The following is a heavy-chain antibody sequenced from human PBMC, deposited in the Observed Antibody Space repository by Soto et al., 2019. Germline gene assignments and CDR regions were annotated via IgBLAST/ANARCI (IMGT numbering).Heavy chain of an antibody. CDR3: ARDLELLWFGELLSSRNWFDP. D-gene: IGHD3-10*01. V-gene: IGHV1-18*01. CDR1: GYTFTSYG. J-gene: IGHJ5*02. Sequence: VKVSCKASGYTFTSYGISWVRQAPGQGLEWMGWISAYNGNTNYAQKLQGRVTMTTDTSTSTAYMELRSLRSDDTAVYYCARDLELLWFGELLSSRNWFDPWGQGTLVTVSS. CDR2: ISAYNGNT.